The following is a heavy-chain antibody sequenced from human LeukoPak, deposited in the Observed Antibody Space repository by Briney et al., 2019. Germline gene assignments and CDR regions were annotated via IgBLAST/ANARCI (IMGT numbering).Heavy chain of an antibody. CDR1: GGSISSHY. D-gene: IGHD7-27*01. CDR3: ARERPGDPIPV. V-gene: IGHV4-59*11. CDR2: IYYSGST. J-gene: IGHJ4*02. Sequence: SETLSLTCTVSGGSISSHYWSWIRRPPGKGLEWIGYIYYSGSTNYNPSLKSRVTMSVDTSKNQFSLKLSSVTAADTAVYYCARERPGDPIPVWGQGTLVTVSS.